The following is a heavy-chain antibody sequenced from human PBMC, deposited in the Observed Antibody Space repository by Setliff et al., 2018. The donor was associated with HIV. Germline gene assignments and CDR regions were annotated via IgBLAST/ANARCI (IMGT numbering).Heavy chain of an antibody. J-gene: IGHJ6*03. CDR2: FDPEDGET. D-gene: IGHD3-9*01. V-gene: IGHV1-24*01. CDR1: GYTLTELS. Sequence: ASVKVSCKVSGYTLTELSMHRVRQAPGKGLEWMGGFDPEDGETIYAQKFQGRVTMTSDTSASIVYMDLSSLRFEDTALYYCAIPRGDILAGDPTVFYMDVWGKGTTVTVSS. CDR3: AIPRGDILAGDPTVFYMDV.